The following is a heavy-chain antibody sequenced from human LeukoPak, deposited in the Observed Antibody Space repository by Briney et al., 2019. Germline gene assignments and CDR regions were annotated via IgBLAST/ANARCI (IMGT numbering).Heavy chain of an antibody. CDR1: GFTFSSYA. V-gene: IGHV3-23*01. CDR2: ISGNGGGT. CDR3: AKSDTTVVILEFVR. J-gene: IGHJ4*02. Sequence: GGSLRLSCAASGFTFSSYAMSWVRQAPGKGLEWVSAISGNGGGTYYADSVKGRFTISRDNSKNTLFLQMNGLRAEDTALYYCAKSDTTVVILEFVRWGQGTLVTVSS. D-gene: IGHD4-23*01.